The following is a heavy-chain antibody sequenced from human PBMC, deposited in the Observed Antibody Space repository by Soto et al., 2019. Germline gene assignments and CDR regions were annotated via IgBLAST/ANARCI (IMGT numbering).Heavy chain of an antibody. CDR1: GFTFGDYA. Sequence: GGSLRLSCTASGFTFGDYAMSWFRQAPGKGLEWVGFIRSKAYGGTTEYAASVKGRFTISRDDSKSIAYLQMNSLKTKDTAVYYCTRDSTTRLRFLEWGYYYYYMDVWGKGTTVTVSS. CDR2: IRSKAYGGTT. CDR3: TRDSTTRLRFLEWGYYYYYMDV. D-gene: IGHD3-3*01. J-gene: IGHJ6*03. V-gene: IGHV3-49*03.